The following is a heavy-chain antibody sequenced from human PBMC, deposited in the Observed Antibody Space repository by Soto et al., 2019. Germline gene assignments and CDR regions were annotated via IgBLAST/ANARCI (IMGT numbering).Heavy chain of an antibody. CDR1: GFSVGDNH. Sequence: GGSLRLSCAATGFSVGDNHMNWVRQTPGKGLEWVSIIYTNGNTYYTDSVKGRFTISRDNSKNTLYLQMNNLRLEDTAVYYCARGPKQLAFSRRKYIEFYFDYWGRGTLVTVS. V-gene: IGHV3-53*01. J-gene: IGHJ4*02. CDR2: IYTNGNT. D-gene: IGHD1-1*01. CDR3: ARGPKQLAFSRRKYIEFYFDY.